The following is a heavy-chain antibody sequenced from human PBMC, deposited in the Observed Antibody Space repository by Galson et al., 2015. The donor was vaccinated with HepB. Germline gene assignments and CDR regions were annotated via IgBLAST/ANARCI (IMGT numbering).Heavy chain of an antibody. Sequence: SGAEVKKPGESLKISCKGSGYSFTSYWIGWVRQMPGKGLEWMGIIYPGDSDTRYSPSFQGQVTISADKSISTAYLQWSSLKASDTAMYHCATVGGDYYDSSGSEGVGDYWGQGTLVTVSS. CDR2: IYPGDSDT. V-gene: IGHV5-51*01. CDR1: GYSFTSYW. CDR3: ATVGGDYYDSSGSEGVGDY. J-gene: IGHJ4*02. D-gene: IGHD3-22*01.